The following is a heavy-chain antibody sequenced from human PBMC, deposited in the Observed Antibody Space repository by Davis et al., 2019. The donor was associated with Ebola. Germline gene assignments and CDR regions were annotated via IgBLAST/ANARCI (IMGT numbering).Heavy chain of an antibody. Sequence: MPSETLSLTCTVSAGSISSGGYYWSWIRQPPGKGLEWIGYIYYSGSTNYNPSLKSRVTISVDTSKNQFSLKLSSVTAADTAMYYCARRGTSSWYAGWFDPWGQGTLVTVSS. D-gene: IGHD6-13*01. CDR2: IYYSGST. CDR3: ARRGTSSWYAGWFDP. V-gene: IGHV4-61*08. J-gene: IGHJ5*02. CDR1: AGSISSGGYY.